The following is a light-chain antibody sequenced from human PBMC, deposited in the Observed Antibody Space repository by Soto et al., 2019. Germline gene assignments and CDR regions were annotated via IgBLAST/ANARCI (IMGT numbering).Light chain of an antibody. Sequence: EIVMTQSPATLSVSPGERATLSCRASQSVSSNLAWYQQKPGQAPRLLIYGASTRATGIPARFSGSGSGTEFTLTISSLQSEDFAFYYGQQYNNWPGTFGQGTKVEIK. CDR1: QSVSSN. V-gene: IGKV3-15*01. CDR2: GAS. CDR3: QQYNNWPGT. J-gene: IGKJ1*01.